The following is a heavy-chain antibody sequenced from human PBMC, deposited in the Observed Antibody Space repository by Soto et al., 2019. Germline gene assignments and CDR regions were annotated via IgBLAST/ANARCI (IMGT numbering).Heavy chain of an antibody. CDR2: IYYSGST. CDR1: GGSISSGGYY. J-gene: IGHJ6*02. CDR3: ARDCHTSPPSYGMDV. Sequence: QVQLQESGPGLVKPSQTLSLTCTVSGGSISSGGYYWSWIRQHPGKGLKWIGYIYYSGSTYYNPSLKSRVTISVDTSKNQFSLKLSSVTAADTAVYYCARDCHTSPPSYGMDVWGQGTTVTVSS. V-gene: IGHV4-31*03. D-gene: IGHD2-2*01.